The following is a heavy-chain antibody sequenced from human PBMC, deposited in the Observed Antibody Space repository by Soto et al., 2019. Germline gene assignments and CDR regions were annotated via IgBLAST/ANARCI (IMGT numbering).Heavy chain of an antibody. CDR2: IDWDDDK. V-gene: IGHV2-70*01. CDR3: ARILCYYDSSGYYYAPPYYYGMDV. CDR1: GGSINSGGYS. Sequence: TLSLTCAVSGGSINSGGYSWSWIRQPPGKGLEWLALIDWDDDKYYSTSLKTRLTISKDTSKNQVVLTMTNMDPVDTATYYCARILCYYDSSGYYYAPPYYYGMDVWGQGTTVTVSS. J-gene: IGHJ6*02. D-gene: IGHD3-22*01.